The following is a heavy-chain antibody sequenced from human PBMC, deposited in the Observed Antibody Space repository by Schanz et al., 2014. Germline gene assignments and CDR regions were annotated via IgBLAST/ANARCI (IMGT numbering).Heavy chain of an antibody. J-gene: IGHJ4*02. Sequence: EVQLLESGGGLVQPGGSLRISCVASGFRFDDYAMHWVRQAPGKGLEWVSGMSWNAGSLGYGDSVKGRFTIARDNSKNTLFLQMDSLRVEDTAVYYCMAMGRNTSHYFDHWGQGTLVTVSS. V-gene: IGHV3-9*01. CDR3: MAMGRNTSHYFDH. CDR2: MSWNAGSL. CDR1: GFRFDDYA. D-gene: IGHD1-1*01.